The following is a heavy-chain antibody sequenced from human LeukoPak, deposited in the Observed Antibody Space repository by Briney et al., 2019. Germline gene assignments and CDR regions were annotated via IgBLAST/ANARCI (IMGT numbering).Heavy chain of an antibody. Sequence: PSETLSLTCTLSGGSISSYYWSWIRQPPGKGLEWIGYIYYTGNTNYNPSLRSRVTISVDTSKNQFSLKLSSVTAADTAVYYCARGRRGSGYFYYWGQGTLVTVSS. CDR2: IYYTGNT. CDR3: ARGRRGSGYFYY. D-gene: IGHD3-3*01. J-gene: IGHJ4*02. CDR1: GGSISSYY. V-gene: IGHV4-59*01.